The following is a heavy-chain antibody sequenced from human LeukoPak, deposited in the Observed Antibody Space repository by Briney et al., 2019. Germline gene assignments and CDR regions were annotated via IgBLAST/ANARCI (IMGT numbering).Heavy chain of an antibody. CDR2: IYYSGST. CDR1: GGSISSYY. CDR3: AREEFTMVRGTSFYYFDY. D-gene: IGHD3-10*01. Sequence: SETLSLTCTVSGGSISSYYWSWIRQPPGKGLEWIGYIYYSGSTNYNPSLKSRVIISVDTSKNQFSLKLSSVTAADTAVYYCAREEFTMVRGTSFYYFDYWGQGTLVTVSS. J-gene: IGHJ4*02. V-gene: IGHV4-59*01.